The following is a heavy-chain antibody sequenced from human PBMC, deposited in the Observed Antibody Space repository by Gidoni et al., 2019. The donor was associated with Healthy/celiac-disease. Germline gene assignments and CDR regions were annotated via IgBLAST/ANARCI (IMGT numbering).Heavy chain of an antibody. V-gene: IGHV3-53*01. Sequence: EVQLVESGGGLIPPGGSLRLSCAASGFTVRSTYMSWVRQAPGKGLEWVSVIYSGGSTYYADSVKGRFTISRDNSKNTLYLKMNSLRAEDTAVYYCARERGPYYYDSSGYFDYWGQGTLVTVSS. CDR2: IYSGGST. CDR3: ARERGPYYYDSSGYFDY. D-gene: IGHD3-22*01. CDR1: GFTVRSTY. J-gene: IGHJ4*02.